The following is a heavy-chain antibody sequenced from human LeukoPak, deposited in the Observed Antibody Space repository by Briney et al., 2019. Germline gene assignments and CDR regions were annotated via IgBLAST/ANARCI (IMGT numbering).Heavy chain of an antibody. Sequence: SQTLSLTCTVSGVSISSGSYYWSWIRQPAGKGLEWIGRIYTSGSTNYNPSLKSRVTISVDTSKNQFSLKLSSVTAADTAVYYCARVPYRGSGVFDYWGQGTLVTVSS. J-gene: IGHJ4*02. CDR2: IYTSGST. CDR3: ARVPYRGSGVFDY. V-gene: IGHV4-61*02. D-gene: IGHD2-15*01. CDR1: GVSISSGSYY.